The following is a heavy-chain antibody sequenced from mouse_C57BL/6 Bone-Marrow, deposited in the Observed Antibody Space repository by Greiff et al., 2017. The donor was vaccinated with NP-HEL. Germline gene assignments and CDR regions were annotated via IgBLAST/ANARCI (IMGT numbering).Heavy chain of an antibody. D-gene: IGHD1-1*01. CDR3: ARWDYYGSSYYYAMDY. CDR2: LDPNSGGT. J-gene: IGHJ4*01. V-gene: IGHV1-72*01. Sequence: QVQLQQPGAELVKPGASVKLSCKASGYTFTSYWMHWVKQRPGRGLEWIGRLDPNSGGTTYNEKFKSKATLTVDKPSSTAYMQLSSLTSEDSAVYYWARWDYYGSSYYYAMDYWGQGTSVTVSS. CDR1: GYTFTSYW.